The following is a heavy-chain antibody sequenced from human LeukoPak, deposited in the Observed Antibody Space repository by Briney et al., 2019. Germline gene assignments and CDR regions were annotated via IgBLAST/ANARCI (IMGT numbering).Heavy chain of an antibody. CDR2: ISGSGGST. Sequence: GGSLRLSCAASGFTFSSYAMSWVRQAPGKGLEWVSAISGSGGSTYYADSVKGRFTISRDNSKNTLYLQMNSLRAGDTAVYYCAKFGGGYWIRFDYWGQGTLVTVSS. CDR1: GFTFSSYA. D-gene: IGHD3-16*01. CDR3: AKFGGGYWIRFDY. V-gene: IGHV3-23*01. J-gene: IGHJ4*02.